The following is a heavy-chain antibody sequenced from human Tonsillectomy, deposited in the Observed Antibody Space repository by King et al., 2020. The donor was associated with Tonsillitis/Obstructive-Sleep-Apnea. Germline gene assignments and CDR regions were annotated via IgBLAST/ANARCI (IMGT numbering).Heavy chain of an antibody. V-gene: IGHV3-21*01. CDR2: ISRSSSYI. J-gene: IGHJ4*02. CDR3: APYDSSCYYPYYFDY. CDR1: GFTFSSYS. D-gene: IGHD3-22*01. Sequence: VQLVESGGGLVKPGGSLRLSCAASGFTFSSYSMNWVRQAPGKGLEWVSSISRSSSYIYYADSVKGRFTISRDNAKNSLYLQMNSLRAEDTAVYYCAPYDSSCYYPYYFDYWGQGTLVTVSS.